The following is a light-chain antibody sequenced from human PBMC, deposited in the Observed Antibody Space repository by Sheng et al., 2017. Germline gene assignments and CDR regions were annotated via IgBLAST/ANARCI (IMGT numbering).Light chain of an antibody. CDR2: WAS. CDR3: LQHYGTPFA. Sequence: SVMTQSPDSLPVSVGGTATINCKSSRSLFNSSNKKNYLTWYQHKPGQTPKLIVYWASTRESGVPDRITGSGSGTDFNLTIANVQAEDVAVYYCLQHYGTPFAFGPGTKLQIK. V-gene: IGKV4-1*01. J-gene: IGKJ2*01. CDR1: RSLFNSSNKKNY.